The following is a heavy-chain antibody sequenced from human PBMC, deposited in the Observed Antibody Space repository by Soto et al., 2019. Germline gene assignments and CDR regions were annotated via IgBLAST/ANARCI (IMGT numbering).Heavy chain of an antibody. Sequence: GGSLRLSCAASGLIFSNYKMHWVRQAPGKGLVWVSRINTDGSIIDYADSVKGRFTVSRDNAKNTLYLQMNSLRADDTAVYHCARDTDGLHYWGQGTLVTVSS. V-gene: IGHV3-74*01. CDR3: ARDTDGLHY. CDR1: GLIFSNYK. J-gene: IGHJ4*02. CDR2: INTDGSII.